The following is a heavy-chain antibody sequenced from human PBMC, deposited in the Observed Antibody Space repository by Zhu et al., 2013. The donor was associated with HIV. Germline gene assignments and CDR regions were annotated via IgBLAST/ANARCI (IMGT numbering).Heavy chain of an antibody. V-gene: IGHV4-34*01. J-gene: IGHJ6*04. Sequence: QVQLQQWGAGLLKPSETLSLTCAVYGGSFSGYYWSWIRQPPGKGLEWIGEINHSGSTNYNPSLKSRVTISVDTSKNQFSLKLSSVTAADTAVYYCARPFYGSGRLDVWGKGTTVTVSS. D-gene: IGHD3-10*01. CDR2: INHSGST. CDR3: ARPFYGSGRLDV. CDR1: GGSFSGYY.